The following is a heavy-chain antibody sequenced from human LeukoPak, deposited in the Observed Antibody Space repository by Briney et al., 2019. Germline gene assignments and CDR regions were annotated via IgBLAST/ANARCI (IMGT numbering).Heavy chain of an antibody. CDR3: ARLYSSSWSYFDS. V-gene: IGHV3-11*06. J-gene: IGHJ4*02. CDR1: GFTFSDYY. CDR2: ISSSSSYT. D-gene: IGHD6-13*01. Sequence: GGSLRLSCAASGFTFSDYYMSWIRQAPGKGLEWVPYISSSSSYTNYADSVKGRFTISRDNAKNSLYLQMNSLRAEDTAVYYCARLYSSSWSYFDSWGQGTLVTVSS.